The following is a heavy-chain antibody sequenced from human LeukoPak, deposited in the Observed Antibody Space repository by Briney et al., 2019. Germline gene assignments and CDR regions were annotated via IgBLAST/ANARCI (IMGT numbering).Heavy chain of an antibody. Sequence: GESLNISCKGSGYTFTSFWIGWVRQMPGKGLEWMRIIYPGDSDTRYSPSLQGQVTISADKSISTAYLQWNSLKASDTAIYYCGRLRDGYSDYWGQGTLVTVSS. CDR3: GRLRDGYSDY. D-gene: IGHD5-24*01. CDR2: IYPGDSDT. CDR1: GYTFTSFW. V-gene: IGHV5-51*01. J-gene: IGHJ4*02.